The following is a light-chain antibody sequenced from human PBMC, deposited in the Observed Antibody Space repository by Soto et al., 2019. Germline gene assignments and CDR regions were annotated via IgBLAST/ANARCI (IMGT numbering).Light chain of an antibody. Sequence: EIVMTQSPATLSVSPGERATLSCRASQSVSSNLAWYQQKPGQAPRLLIYGPSTRATGIPARFSGSGSGTEFTLTISSLQSEDYAVYYCHQYNNWPPRTFGQRTKVEIK. CDR1: QSVSSN. CDR3: HQYNNWPPRT. J-gene: IGKJ1*01. V-gene: IGKV3-15*01. CDR2: GPS.